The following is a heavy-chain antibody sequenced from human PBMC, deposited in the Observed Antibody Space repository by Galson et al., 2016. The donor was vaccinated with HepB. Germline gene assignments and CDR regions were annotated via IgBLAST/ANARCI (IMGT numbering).Heavy chain of an antibody. CDR1: GXRFTXHW. CDR2: IYPGDSDT. CDR3: ARTGGGGDYYYYMDV. V-gene: IGHV5-51*01. J-gene: IGHJ6*03. Sequence: SGAEVKKPGESLTISCQGSGXRFTXHWIGWVRQMPGKGLEWMGFIYPGDSDTRYSQSFQGPVTISADKSFSTAYLQWSSLKASDTAIYYCARTGGGGDYYYYMDVWGKGTTVTVSS. D-gene: IGHD3-16*01.